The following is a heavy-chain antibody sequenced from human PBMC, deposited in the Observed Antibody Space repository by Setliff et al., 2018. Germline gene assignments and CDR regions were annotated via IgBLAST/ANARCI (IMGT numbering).Heavy chain of an antibody. D-gene: IGHD2-21*01. J-gene: IGHJ3*02. CDR1: GFTFRSFW. V-gene: IGHV3-7*01. CDR3: ARAGGGHIVVATFDFDI. Sequence: GGSLRLSCAASGFTFRSFWMGWVRQAPGKGLEYVANLNQEGSAKFYVDSVKGRFTISRDNAKNSLYLEMNSLRAEDTAVYYCARAGGGHIVVATFDFDIWGQGTKVTVSS. CDR2: LNQEGSAK.